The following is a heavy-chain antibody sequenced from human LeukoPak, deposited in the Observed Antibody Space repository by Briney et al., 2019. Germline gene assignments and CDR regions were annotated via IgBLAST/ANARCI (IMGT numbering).Heavy chain of an antibody. V-gene: IGHV3-23*01. CDR1: GFTFSSYA. CDR3: AKGVSRGYSYGYNFDY. D-gene: IGHD5-18*01. J-gene: IGHJ4*02. Sequence: PGGSLRLSCAASGFTFSSYAMSWVRQAPGKGLEWVSAISGSGGSTYYADSVKGRFTISRDNSKNTLYLQMNSLRAEDTAVYYCAKGVSRGYSYGYNFDYWGQGTLVTVS. CDR2: ISGSGGST.